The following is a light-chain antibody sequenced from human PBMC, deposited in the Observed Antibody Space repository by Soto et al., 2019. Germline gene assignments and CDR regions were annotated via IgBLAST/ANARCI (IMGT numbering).Light chain of an antibody. CDR2: EDS. J-gene: IGLJ3*02. Sequence: QSALTQPAYVSGSPVQSIIISCTGTSTDVGAYNSVCWHQQHPGKAPKLMTYEDSNRPSGVSDRFSTSKSGNKASLTISGLQADDEGDYYCSSFTRSNTWVFGGGTKLTVL. CDR1: STDVGAYNS. CDR3: SSFTRSNTWV. V-gene: IGLV2-14*01.